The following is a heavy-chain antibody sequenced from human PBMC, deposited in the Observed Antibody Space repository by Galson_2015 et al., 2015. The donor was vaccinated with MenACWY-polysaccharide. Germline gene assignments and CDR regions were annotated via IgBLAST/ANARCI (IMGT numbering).Heavy chain of an antibody. Sequence: SCKASGYTFTSYGISWVRQAPGQGLEWMGWISAYNGNTNYAQKLQGRVTMTTDTSTTTAYMELRSLRFDDTAVYYCARDLGIAAAGNSFDYWGQGTLVTVSS. CDR2: ISAYNGNT. CDR1: GYTFTSYG. D-gene: IGHD6-13*01. J-gene: IGHJ4*02. CDR3: ARDLGIAAAGNSFDY. V-gene: IGHV1-18*01.